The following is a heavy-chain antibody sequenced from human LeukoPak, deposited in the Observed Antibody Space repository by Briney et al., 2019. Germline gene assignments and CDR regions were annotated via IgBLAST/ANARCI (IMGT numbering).Heavy chain of an antibody. CDR2: IIPIFGTA. CDR3: ARGGISRGWYLQYFDY. Sequence: SVKVSCKASGGTFSSYAISWVRQAPGHRLEWMGGIIPIFGTANYAQKFQGRVTITADKSTSTAYMELSSLRSEDTAVYYCARGGISRGWYLQYFDYWGQGTLVTVSS. V-gene: IGHV1-69*06. J-gene: IGHJ4*02. CDR1: GGTFSSYA. D-gene: IGHD6-19*01.